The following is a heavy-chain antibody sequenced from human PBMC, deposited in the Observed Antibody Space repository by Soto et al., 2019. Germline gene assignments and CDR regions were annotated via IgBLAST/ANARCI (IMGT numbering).Heavy chain of an antibody. V-gene: IGHV3-21*01. CDR3: ARDDYGDPNWFDP. J-gene: IGHJ5*02. Sequence: GGSLRLSCAASGFTFSSYSMNWVRQAPGKGLEWVSSISSSSSSIYYADSVKGRFTISRDNAKNSLYLQMNSLRAEDTAVYYCARDDYGDPNWFDPWGQGTLVTVSS. CDR2: ISSSSSSI. CDR1: GFTFSSYS. D-gene: IGHD4-17*01.